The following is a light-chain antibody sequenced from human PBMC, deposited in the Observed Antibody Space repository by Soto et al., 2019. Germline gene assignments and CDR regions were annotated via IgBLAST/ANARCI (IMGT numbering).Light chain of an antibody. J-gene: IGLJ3*02. CDR2: DNS. V-gene: IGLV1-40*01. CDR3: QSYDSSLSGWV. Sequence: QSVLTQPPSVSGAPGQRVTISCTGSTGYDVHWYQQFPGTAPKLLIHDNSIRPSGVPDRFSGSKSGTPASLAITGLQAEDEADYYCQSYDSSLSGWVFGGGTKLTVL. CDR1: TGYD.